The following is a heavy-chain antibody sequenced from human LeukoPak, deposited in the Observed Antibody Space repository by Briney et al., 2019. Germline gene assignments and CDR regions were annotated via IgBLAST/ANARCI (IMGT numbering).Heavy chain of an antibody. Sequence: ASVKVSCKASGYTFTSYDINWVRQATGQGLEWMGWMNPNSGNTGYAQKFQGRVTMTRNTSISTAYMELSSLRSEDTAVHYCARVKVVTAIFSFDPWGQGTLVTVSS. CDR2: MNPNSGNT. J-gene: IGHJ5*02. CDR3: ARVKVVTAIFSFDP. CDR1: GYTFTSYD. D-gene: IGHD2-21*02. V-gene: IGHV1-8*01.